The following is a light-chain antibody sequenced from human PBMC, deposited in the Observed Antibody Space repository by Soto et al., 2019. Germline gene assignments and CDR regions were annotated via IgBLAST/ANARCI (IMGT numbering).Light chain of an antibody. V-gene: IGKV3-11*01. Sequence: PGERVTLSCRASHSVPTNYLAWYQQKPGRAPRLLIYDVSNRATGIPARFSGSGSGTDFTLTISSLEPEDFAVYYCQQRSNWPPFTFGPGTKVDIK. CDR2: DVS. CDR3: QQRSNWPPFT. J-gene: IGKJ3*01. CDR1: HSVPTNY.